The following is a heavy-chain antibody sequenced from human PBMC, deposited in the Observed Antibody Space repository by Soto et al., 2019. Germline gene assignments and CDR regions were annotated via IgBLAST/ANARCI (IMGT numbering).Heavy chain of an antibody. CDR3: ARLNPELLYYFDY. Sequence: SETLSLTCTVSGGSISSSSYYWGWIRQPPGKGLEWIGSIYYSGSTYYNPSLKSRVTISVDTSKNQFSLKLSSVTAADTAVYYCARLNPELLYYFDYWGQGTLVTVSS. V-gene: IGHV4-39*01. D-gene: IGHD1-7*01. J-gene: IGHJ4*02. CDR1: GGSISSSSYY. CDR2: IYYSGST.